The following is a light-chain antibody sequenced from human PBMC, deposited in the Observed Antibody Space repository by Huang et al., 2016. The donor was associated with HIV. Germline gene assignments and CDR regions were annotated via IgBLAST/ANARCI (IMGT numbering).Light chain of an antibody. Sequence: EIVLTQSPATLALSPGDRATRSCRATQSVGNSLAWYQQRPGQAPRLLIYAASNRAAGIPARFSGSGSGTDFTLTISSLEPEDFAVYFCQQRGDWRGYTFGQGTKVEVK. CDR2: AAS. V-gene: IGKV3-11*01. CDR1: QSVGNS. J-gene: IGKJ1*01. CDR3: QQRGDWRGYT.